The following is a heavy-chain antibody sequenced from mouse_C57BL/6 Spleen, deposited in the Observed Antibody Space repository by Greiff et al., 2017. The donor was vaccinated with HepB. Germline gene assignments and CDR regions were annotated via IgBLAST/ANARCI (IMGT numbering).Heavy chain of an antibody. CDR1: GFTFSDYG. D-gene: IGHD2-3*01. V-gene: IGHV5-15*01. J-gene: IGHJ4*01. Sequence: EVKLMESGGGLVQPGGSLKLSCAASGFTFSDYGMAWVRQAPRKGPEWVAFISNLAYSIYYADTVTGRFTISRENAKNTLYLEMSSLRSEDTAMYYCARRFYDGYLYYAMDYWGQGTSVTVSS. CDR2: ISNLAYSI. CDR3: ARRFYDGYLYYAMDY.